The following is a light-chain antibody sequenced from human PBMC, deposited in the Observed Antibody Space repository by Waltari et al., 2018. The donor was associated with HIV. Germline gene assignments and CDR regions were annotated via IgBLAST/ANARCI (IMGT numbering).Light chain of an antibody. V-gene: IGKV1-39*01. Sequence: DIQMTQSPASLSASVGDRVTITCRASQSIENYLNWYQQKPGTAPKLLIYSSSGLQSGVPSRFSGSGSGTDFSLTISSLQPDDFATYYCQQTYSTPRTFGQGTNMEIK. CDR3: QQTYSTPRT. CDR1: QSIENY. J-gene: IGKJ1*01. CDR2: SSS.